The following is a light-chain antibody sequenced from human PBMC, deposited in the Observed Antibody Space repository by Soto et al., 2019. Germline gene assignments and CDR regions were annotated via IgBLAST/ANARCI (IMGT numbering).Light chain of an antibody. J-gene: IGKJ5*01. CDR3: QQYNSYLIT. V-gene: IGKV1-5*03. CDR1: QSISSW. Sequence: DIQMTQSPSTLSASVGDRVTITFRASQSISSWLAWYQQKPWKAPKLLIYKASSLESGVPSRFSGSGSGTEFTLTISSLQPDDFATYYCQQYNSYLITFGQGTRLEIK. CDR2: KAS.